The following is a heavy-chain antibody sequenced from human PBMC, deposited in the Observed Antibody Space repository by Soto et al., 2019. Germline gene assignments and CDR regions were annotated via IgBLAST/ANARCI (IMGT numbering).Heavy chain of an antibody. CDR2: ISWNSGDI. Sequence: EVQLVESGGDLVQPGRSLRLSCAASGFTFDDYAMHWVRLAPGKGLEWVSGISWNSGDIYYADSVKGRFTISRDNAKNSLYLQMNSLRPDDTAMYYCAKDAIHVLLGYTYGAGGMDVWGQGITVTVSS. CDR3: AKDAIHVLLGYTYGAGGMDV. V-gene: IGHV3-9*01. D-gene: IGHD5-18*01. CDR1: GFTFDDYA. J-gene: IGHJ6*02.